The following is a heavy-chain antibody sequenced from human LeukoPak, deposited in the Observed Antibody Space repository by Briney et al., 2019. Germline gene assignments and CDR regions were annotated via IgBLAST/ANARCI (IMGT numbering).Heavy chain of an antibody. CDR1: GFTFRSYG. CDR2: ISYDGTNK. Sequence: PGGSLRLSCAASGFTFRSYGMHWVRQAPGKGLEWVAVISYDGTNKYFADSVKGRFTISRDNSKNTLYLQMNSLRAEDTAVYYCANEDYRRSSLDYWGQGTLVTVSS. V-gene: IGHV3-30*18. J-gene: IGHJ4*02. D-gene: IGHD6-6*01. CDR3: ANEDYRRSSLDY.